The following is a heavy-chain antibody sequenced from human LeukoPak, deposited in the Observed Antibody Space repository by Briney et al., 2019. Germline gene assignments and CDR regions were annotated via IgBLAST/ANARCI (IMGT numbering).Heavy chain of an antibody. CDR3: ATDSYVSGSYYRLFY. CDR1: GFSVKFYA. D-gene: IGHD3-10*01. V-gene: IGHV3-74*01. J-gene: IGHJ4*02. Sequence: GGSLRLSCAASGFSVKFYAVTWVRQAPGKGLVWVSGINSDGGTTTYADSVKGRFTVSRDNAKNTLYLQMNNLRAEDTAIYYCATDSYVSGSYYRLFYWGQGTLVTVSS. CDR2: INSDGGTT.